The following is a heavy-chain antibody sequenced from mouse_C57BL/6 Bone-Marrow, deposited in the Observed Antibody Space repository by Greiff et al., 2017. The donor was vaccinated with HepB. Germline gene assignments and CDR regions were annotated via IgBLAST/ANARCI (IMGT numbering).Heavy chain of an antibody. D-gene: IGHD1-1*01. Sequence: QVQLQQPGAELVKPGASVKLSCKASGYTFTSYWMQWVKQRPGQGLEWIGEIDPSDSYTNYNQKFKGKATLTVDTSSSTAYMQLSSLTSEDSAVYYCARDNYYGSSSFAYWGQGTLVTVSA. CDR2: IDPSDSYT. J-gene: IGHJ3*01. CDR1: GYTFTSYW. CDR3: ARDNYYGSSSFAY. V-gene: IGHV1-50*01.